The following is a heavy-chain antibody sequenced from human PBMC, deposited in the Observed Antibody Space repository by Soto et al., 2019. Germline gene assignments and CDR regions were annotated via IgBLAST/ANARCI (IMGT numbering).Heavy chain of an antibody. CDR2: ISGSGGTT. CDR3: AKWANIVFDSRGYSDY. Sequence: EVQLLQSGGGLVQPGGSLRLSCAASGFTFSSYAMSWVRQAPGKGLESVSAISGSGGTTHYADSVKGRFTISRDNSKNTLYLQMNSLRAEDTAVYYCAKWANIVFDSRGYSDYWGQGALVTVSS. CDR1: GFTFSSYA. V-gene: IGHV3-23*01. J-gene: IGHJ4*02. D-gene: IGHD3-22*01.